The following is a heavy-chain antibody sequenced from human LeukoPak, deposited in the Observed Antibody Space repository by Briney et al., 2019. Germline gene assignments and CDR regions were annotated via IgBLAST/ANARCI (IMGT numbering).Heavy chain of an antibody. D-gene: IGHD2-21*02. CDR2: IYYSGST. CDR3: ARSIVVVTAYNWFDP. Sequence: SETLSLTCTVSGGSISSYYWSWIRQPPGKGLERIGYIYYSGSTNYNPSLKSRVTISVDTSKNQFSLKLSSVTAADTAVYYCARSIVVVTAYNWFDPWGQGTLVTVSS. J-gene: IGHJ5*02. CDR1: GGSISSYY. V-gene: IGHV4-59*12.